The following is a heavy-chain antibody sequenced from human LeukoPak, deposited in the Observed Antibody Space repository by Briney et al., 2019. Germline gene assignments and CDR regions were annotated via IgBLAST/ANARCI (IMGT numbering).Heavy chain of an antibody. V-gene: IGHV3-23*03. Sequence: PGGYLRLSCAASGFTFSSYAMSWVRQAPGKGLEWVSVIYSGGSTYYADSVKGRFTISRDNSKNTLYLQMNSLRAEDTAVYYCANWQLKYPYSSGWPEYFDYWGQGTLVTVSS. D-gene: IGHD6-19*01. CDR2: IYSGGST. CDR3: ANWQLKYPYSSGWPEYFDY. CDR1: GFTFSSYA. J-gene: IGHJ4*02.